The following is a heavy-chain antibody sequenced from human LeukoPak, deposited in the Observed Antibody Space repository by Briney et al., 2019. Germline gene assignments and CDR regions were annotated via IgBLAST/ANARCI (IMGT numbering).Heavy chain of an antibody. CDR1: EFTFSSYF. Sequence: GGSLRLSCAASEFTFSSYFMNWVRQAPGKGLEWVSSISSGSTYIYYADSVKGRFTISRDNAKNSLYLQMNSLRAEDTAVYYCARDRTITMVRGVIIKAFDYWGQGTLVTVSS. CDR3: ARDRTITMVRGVIIKAFDY. J-gene: IGHJ4*02. V-gene: IGHV3-21*01. D-gene: IGHD3-10*01. CDR2: ISSGSTYI.